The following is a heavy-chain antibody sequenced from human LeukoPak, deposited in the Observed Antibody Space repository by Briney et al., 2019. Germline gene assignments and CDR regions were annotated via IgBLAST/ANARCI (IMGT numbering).Heavy chain of an antibody. J-gene: IGHJ4*02. Sequence: PSETLSLTCSVSGGSINSDFWTWIRQPPGKGLEWLGYVYYTGSTEYNPSLRSRVTISLEMSKHQFSLNLTSVTAADTAVYYCASNTGTVFDYWGQGAPVTVSS. D-gene: IGHD7-27*01. CDR2: VYYTGST. V-gene: IGHV4-59*01. CDR1: GGSINSDF. CDR3: ASNTGTVFDY.